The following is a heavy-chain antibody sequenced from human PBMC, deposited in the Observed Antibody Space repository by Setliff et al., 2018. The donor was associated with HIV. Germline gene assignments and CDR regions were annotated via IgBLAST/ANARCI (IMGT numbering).Heavy chain of an antibody. Sequence: SETLSLTCTVSGGSISSSSYYWGWTRQPPGKGLEWIGNIFYSGHTFYNPSLKSRVTISVDTSKNQFSLKLTSVTAADTAVYYCARGIAAAGRWGQGTLVTVSS. CDR2: IFYSGHT. CDR1: GGSISSSSYY. J-gene: IGHJ4*02. V-gene: IGHV4-39*07. CDR3: ARGIAAAGR. D-gene: IGHD6-13*01.